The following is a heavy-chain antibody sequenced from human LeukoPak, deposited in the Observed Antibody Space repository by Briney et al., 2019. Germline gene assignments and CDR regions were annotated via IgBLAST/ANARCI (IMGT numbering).Heavy chain of an antibody. CDR3: GSSSWEYGMDV. D-gene: IGHD6-13*01. CDR1: GGSFSGYY. CDR2: INHSGST. Sequence: SETLSLTCAVYGGSFSGYYWSWIRQPPGKGLEWIGEINHSGSTNYNPALKSRVTISVDTSKNQFSLKLSSVTAADTAVYYCGSSSWEYGMDVWGPGTTVTASS. V-gene: IGHV4-34*01. J-gene: IGHJ6*02.